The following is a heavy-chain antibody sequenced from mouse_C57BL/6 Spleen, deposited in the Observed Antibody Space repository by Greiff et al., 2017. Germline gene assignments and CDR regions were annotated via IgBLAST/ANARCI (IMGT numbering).Heavy chain of an antibody. J-gene: IGHJ3*01. Sequence: VQLVESGAELAKPGASVKLSCKASGYTFTSYWMHWVKQRPGQGLEWIGYINPSSGYTKYNQKFKDKATLTADKSSRTAYMQLSSLTYEDSAVYYCARAYDYDEGAFAYWGQGTLVTVSA. CDR3: ARAYDYDEGAFAY. CDR2: INPSSGYT. CDR1: GYTFTSYW. V-gene: IGHV1-7*01. D-gene: IGHD2-4*01.